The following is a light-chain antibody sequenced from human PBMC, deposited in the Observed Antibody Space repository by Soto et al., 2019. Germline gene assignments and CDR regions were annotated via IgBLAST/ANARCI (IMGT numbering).Light chain of an antibody. J-gene: IGLJ2*01. V-gene: IGLV2-14*01. CDR1: SSDVGGYNY. CDR2: DVS. CDR3: SSYTSSSTLV. Sequence: QSVLPQPASVSGSPGQSITISCTGTSSDVGGYNYVSWYQQHPGKAPKLMIYDVSNRPSGVSNRFSGSKSGNTASLTISGLQTEGEADYYCSSYTSSSTLVFGGGTKLTVL.